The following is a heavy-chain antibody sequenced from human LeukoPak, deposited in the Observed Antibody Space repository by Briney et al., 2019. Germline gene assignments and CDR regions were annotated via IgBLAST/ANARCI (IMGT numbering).Heavy chain of an antibody. J-gene: IGHJ4*02. CDR2: IKVDGSEK. Sequence: GGSLRLSCAASGFSFRIFWMSWVRQAPGKGLEWLANIKVDGSEKSYADSVRGRFTISRDNAKNSLYLQMNSLRAEDTAVYYCARDVYRSLDYWGQGTLVTVSS. CDR3: ARDVYRSLDY. CDR1: GFSFRIFW. D-gene: IGHD3-16*02. V-gene: IGHV3-7*01.